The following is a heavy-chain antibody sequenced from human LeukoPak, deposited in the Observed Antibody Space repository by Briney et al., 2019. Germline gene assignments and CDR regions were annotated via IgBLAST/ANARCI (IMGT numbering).Heavy chain of an antibody. CDR2: IKQDGSEK. J-gene: IGHJ4*02. D-gene: IGHD4-17*01. CDR1: GFTFSNYW. CDR3: ARDKSYGDSEDY. Sequence: QSGGSLRLSCAASGFTFSNYWMSWVRQAPGKGLEWVANIKQDGSEKYYVDSVKGRFTISRDNAKNSLYLQMDSLRAEDTAVYYCARDKSYGDSEDYWGQGTLVTVSS. V-gene: IGHV3-7*05.